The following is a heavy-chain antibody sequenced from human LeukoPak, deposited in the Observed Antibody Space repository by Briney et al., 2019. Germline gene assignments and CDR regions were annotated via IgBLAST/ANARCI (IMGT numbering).Heavy chain of an antibody. CDR2: RKEDGSEK. Sequence: GGSLRLSCAASGFTISDYWMSWVRQAPGKGLEWVANRKEDGSEKNYVDSAKGRFTISRDNAKNSLYLQMNNLRAEDTAVYYCASKGGSFTISGVLYNDAFAIWGQGTMVTVSS. D-gene: IGHD3-3*01. CDR1: GFTISDYW. J-gene: IGHJ3*02. CDR3: ASKGGSFTISGVLYNDAFAI. V-gene: IGHV3-7*01.